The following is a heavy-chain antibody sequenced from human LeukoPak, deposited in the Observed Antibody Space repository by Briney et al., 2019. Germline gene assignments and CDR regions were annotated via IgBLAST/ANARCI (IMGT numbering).Heavy chain of an antibody. Sequence: GGSLRLFCAASGFTFSSYSMNWVRQAPGKGLEWVSSISSSSSYIYYADSVKGRFTISRDNAKNSLYLQMNSLRAEDTAVYYCARDSAVDCSGGSCYSDFQHWGQGTLVTVSS. CDR3: ARDSAVDCSGGSCYSDFQH. CDR2: ISSSSSYI. CDR1: GFTFSSYS. D-gene: IGHD2-15*01. V-gene: IGHV3-21*01. J-gene: IGHJ1*01.